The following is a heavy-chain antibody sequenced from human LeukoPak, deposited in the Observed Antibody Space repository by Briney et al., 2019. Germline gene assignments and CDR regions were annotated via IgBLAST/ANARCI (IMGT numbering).Heavy chain of an antibody. D-gene: IGHD3-3*01. CDR3: ARALTISVRGVFQH. V-gene: IGHV3-21*01. CDR1: GFTFSSYS. J-gene: IGHJ1*01. CDR2: ISSSSNYI. Sequence: GGSLRLSCAASGFTFSSYSMNWVRQAPGKGLEWVSSISSSSNYIYYADSVKGRFTISRDNAKNSLYLQMNGLRAEDTAVYYCARALTISVRGVFQHWGQGTLVTVSS.